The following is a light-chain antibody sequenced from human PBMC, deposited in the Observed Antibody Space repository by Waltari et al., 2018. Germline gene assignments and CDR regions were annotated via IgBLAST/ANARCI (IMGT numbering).Light chain of an antibody. CDR1: QSVSSN. CDR3: QHYNSWPPYT. V-gene: IGKV3-15*01. CDR2: DVS. J-gene: IGKJ2*01. Sequence: EIVMTQSPVTLSVSPGERATLSCRASQSVSSNLAWYQHKPGQAPRLLIYDVSTRATGIPARFSGSGSGTEFTLTISSLQSEDFAVYYCQHYNSWPPYTFGQGTNLEIK.